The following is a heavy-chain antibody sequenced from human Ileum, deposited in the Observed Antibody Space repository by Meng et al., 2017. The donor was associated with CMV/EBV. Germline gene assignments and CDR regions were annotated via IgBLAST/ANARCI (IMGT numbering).Heavy chain of an antibody. Sequence: VPPPESGPGLVKPSQPLSLTWTVSGGSISSGSYYWSWIRQPAGKGLEWIGRIYTSGSTNYNPSLKSRVTISVDTSKNQFSLKLSSVTAADTAVYYCARDSYSSSWAMDYWGQGTLVTVSS. V-gene: IGHV4-61*02. J-gene: IGHJ4*02. D-gene: IGHD6-13*01. CDR3: ARDSYSSSWAMDY. CDR2: IYTSGST. CDR1: GGSISSGSYY.